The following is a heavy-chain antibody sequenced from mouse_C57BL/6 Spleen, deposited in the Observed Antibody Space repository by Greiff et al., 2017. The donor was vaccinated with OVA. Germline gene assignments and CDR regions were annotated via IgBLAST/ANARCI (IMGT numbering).Heavy chain of an antibody. V-gene: IGHV5-6*01. CDR1: GFTFSSYG. CDR2: ISSGGSYT. CDR3: ARRDSSYGYFDV. D-gene: IGHD1-1*01. J-gene: IGHJ1*03. Sequence: EVQLVESGGDLVKPGGSLKLSCAASGFTFSSYGMSWVRQTPDKRLEWVATISSGGSYTYYPDSVKGRFTISRDNAKNTLSLQMSSLKSEDTAMYYWARRDSSYGYFDVWGTGTTVTVSS.